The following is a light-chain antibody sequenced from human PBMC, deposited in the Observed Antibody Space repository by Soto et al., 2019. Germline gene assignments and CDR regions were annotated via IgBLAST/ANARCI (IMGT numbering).Light chain of an antibody. CDR1: QDISVW. CDR3: QHANSCHRT. V-gene: IGKV1D-12*01. Sequence: DIQMTQSPSSVSASVGDRVTITCRASQDISVWLAWYQQKPGKAPKLLIYAASNLQTGVPSRLSCSGSSTRLSLTISSLQPEDFATYYCQHANSCHRTFGPGTKVDIK. J-gene: IGKJ3*01. CDR2: AAS.